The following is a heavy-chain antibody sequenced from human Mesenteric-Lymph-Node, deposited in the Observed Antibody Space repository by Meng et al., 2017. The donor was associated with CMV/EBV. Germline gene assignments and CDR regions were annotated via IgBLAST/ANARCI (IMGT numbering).Heavy chain of an antibody. Sequence: KTSGGTFSRYAISWVRQAPGQGLEWMGRIIPILNIANYAQKFQGRVTIIADKSTNTAYMELSSLRSEDTAVYYCARDSVGGYSYGLDYWGQGTLVTVSS. CDR1: GGTFSRYA. CDR3: ARDSVGGYSYGLDY. D-gene: IGHD5-18*01. V-gene: IGHV1-69*04. J-gene: IGHJ4*02. CDR2: IIPILNIA.